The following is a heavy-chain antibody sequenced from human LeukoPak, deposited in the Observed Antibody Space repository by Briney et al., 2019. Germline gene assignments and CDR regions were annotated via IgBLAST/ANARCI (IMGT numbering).Heavy chain of an antibody. D-gene: IGHD2-8*02. Sequence: GGSLRLSCAASGFTFSSYAMSWVRQAPGKGLEWVSDISGSTLATYYVDSVKGRFTISRDNSKNTLYLQMNSLKAEDTAVYYCARLTGASNSGYWGQGTLVTVSS. V-gene: IGHV3-23*01. CDR2: ISGSTLAT. CDR3: ARLTGASNSGY. CDR1: GFTFSSYA. J-gene: IGHJ4*02.